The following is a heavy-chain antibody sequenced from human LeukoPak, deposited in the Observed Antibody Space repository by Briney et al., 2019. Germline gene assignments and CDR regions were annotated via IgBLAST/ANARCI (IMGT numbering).Heavy chain of an antibody. D-gene: IGHD1-26*01. CDR2: ISPYNGNT. V-gene: IGHV1-18*01. Sequence: GASVKVSCKASGHTFTTYGISWVRQAPGQGLEWVGWISPYNGNTNYAQKLQGRVTMTRNTSISTAYMELSSLRSEDTAVYYCARGPYSGSYYVFDEIDLWGRGTLVTVSS. CDR1: GHTFTTYG. CDR3: ARGPYSGSYYVFDEIDL. J-gene: IGHJ2*01.